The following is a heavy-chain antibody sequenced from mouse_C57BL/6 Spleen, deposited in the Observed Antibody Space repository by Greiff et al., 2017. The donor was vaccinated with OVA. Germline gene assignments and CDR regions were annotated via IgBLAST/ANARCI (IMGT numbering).Heavy chain of an antibody. J-gene: IGHJ2*01. D-gene: IGHD1-1*01. CDR3: ARQITTVVATGGFDY. CDR1: GFTFSSYG. CDR2: ISSGGSYT. Sequence: EVKLMESGGDLVKPGGSLKLSCAASGFTFSSYGMSWVRQTPDKRLEWVATISSGGSYTYYPDRVKGRFTISRDNAKNTLYLQMSCLKSEDTAMYYCARQITTVVATGGFDYWGQGTTLTVSS. V-gene: IGHV5-6*01.